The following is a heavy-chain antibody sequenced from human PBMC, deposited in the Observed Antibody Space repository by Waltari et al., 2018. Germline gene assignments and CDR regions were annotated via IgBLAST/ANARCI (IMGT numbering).Heavy chain of an antibody. J-gene: IGHJ4*02. CDR3: ARDRLGYGDYDY. V-gene: IGHV3-7*01. D-gene: IGHD4-17*01. Sequence: EVHLVESGGGLVQPGGSLRLSCAASTFTFRAFWMSWVRQAPGKGLGGVANIKQDGSEKYYMDAVEGRFTISRDNAKNSVYLQMNSLRVEDTAVYYCARDRLGYGDYDYWGQGTLVTVSS. CDR2: IKQDGSEK. CDR1: TFTFRAFW.